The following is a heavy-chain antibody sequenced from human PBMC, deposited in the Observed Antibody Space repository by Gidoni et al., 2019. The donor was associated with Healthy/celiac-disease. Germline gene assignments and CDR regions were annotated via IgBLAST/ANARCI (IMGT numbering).Heavy chain of an antibody. V-gene: IGHV1-69*04. D-gene: IGHD1-20*01. CDR1: GGTFSSYA. CDR3: ARRITGTPRYYYYGMDV. CDR2: IIPILGIA. J-gene: IGHJ6*02. Sequence: QVQLVQSGAEVKKPGSSVKVSCKASGGTFSSYAISWVRQAPGQGLEWMGRIIPILGIANYAQKFQGRVTITADKSTSTAYMELSSLRSEDTAVYYCARRITGTPRYYYYGMDVWGQGTTVTVSS.